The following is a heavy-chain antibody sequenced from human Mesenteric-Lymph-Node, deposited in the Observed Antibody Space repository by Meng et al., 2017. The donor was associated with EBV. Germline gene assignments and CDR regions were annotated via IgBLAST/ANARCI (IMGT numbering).Heavy chain of an antibody. Sequence: EVQLVESGGXXXXXGXSFXLSCAASGFSFSSYNMNWLRQAPGKGLEWVSSISSSSSYMYYVDSVKGRFTISRDNAKNSVYLQMNGLRVEDSAVYYCGRGASFLDYWGQGILVTVSS. CDR1: GFSFSSYN. V-gene: IGHV3-21*01. CDR2: ISSSSSYM. J-gene: IGHJ4*02. CDR3: GRGASFLDY.